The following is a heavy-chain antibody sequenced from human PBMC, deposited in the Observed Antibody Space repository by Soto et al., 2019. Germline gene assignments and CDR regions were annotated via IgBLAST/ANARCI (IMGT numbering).Heavy chain of an antibody. D-gene: IGHD4-4*01. Sequence: EVQLLESGGGLVQPGGSLRLSCVGSGFRFRKYAMNWVRQAPGKGLEWVSGISGSGGSGRGFYADPVKGRFTISRDNSKNTLYLEMNSLRAEDTAVYYCAKDLDDYSSAIDFWGQGTLVTVSS. J-gene: IGHJ4*02. CDR2: ISGSGGSGRG. CDR3: AKDLDDYSSAIDF. V-gene: IGHV3-23*01. CDR1: GFRFRKYA.